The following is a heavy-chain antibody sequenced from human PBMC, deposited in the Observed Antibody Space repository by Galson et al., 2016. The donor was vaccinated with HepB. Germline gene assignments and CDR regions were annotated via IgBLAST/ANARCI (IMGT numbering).Heavy chain of an antibody. V-gene: IGHV1-3*04. D-gene: IGHD2-15*01. CDR2: INTATGNT. CDR3: ATSGNCSGYSCFLGLAGRDY. Sequence: SVKVSCKASGYTFNMYAMHWVRQAPGQRLEWMGWINTATGNTRYSQNFQGRVTITRDTSASTAYMELRSLRSEDTAVYYCATSGNCSGYSCFLGLAGRDYWGQGTPLIVSS. CDR1: GYTFNMYA. J-gene: IGHJ4*02.